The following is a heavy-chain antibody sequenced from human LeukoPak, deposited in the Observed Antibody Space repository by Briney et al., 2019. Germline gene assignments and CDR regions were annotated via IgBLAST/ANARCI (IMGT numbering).Heavy chain of an antibody. CDR1: GFTVSSYS. Sequence: AVSLTLYSAAYGFTVSSYSMNWDRQAQGKGLEWVSSISSSGSYIYYADSVRGPFTISRANAKTSMYLQMNSLEATAAAFYYSARDHLGAVATITDYFDYWGKGTLVSVSS. D-gene: IGHD5-12*01. CDR3: ARDHLGAVATITDYFDY. CDR2: ISSSGSYI. J-gene: IGHJ4*02. V-gene: IGHV3-21*01.